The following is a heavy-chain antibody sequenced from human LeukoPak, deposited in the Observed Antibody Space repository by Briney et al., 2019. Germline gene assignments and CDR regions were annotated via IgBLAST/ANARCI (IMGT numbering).Heavy chain of an antibody. CDR3: ARFKGGTGFDY. CDR1: GGSITTTDFD. CDR2: ISSSGKA. Sequence: SETLSLTCAVSGGSITTTDFDWAWLRQPPGQGFEWIATISSSGKAYYYPSLMSRVTISVDTSKNQFSLDVTSVTAADTGLFYCARFKGGTGFDYWGRGILVIVS. D-gene: IGHD1-26*01. J-gene: IGHJ4*02. V-gene: IGHV4-39*01.